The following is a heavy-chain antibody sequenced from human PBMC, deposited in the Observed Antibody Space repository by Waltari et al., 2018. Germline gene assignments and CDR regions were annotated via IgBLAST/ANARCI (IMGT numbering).Heavy chain of an antibody. J-gene: IGHJ4*02. Sequence: EVQLVESGGGLVPPGGSLRLSCVVSGFTFSNHWMSWVRQAPGKGLEWVANIKQDGSEKYYVDSVKGRFTISRDNTENSLYLQMNSLRAEDTAVYYCARDTSRRYYYDSWGQGTLVTVSS. V-gene: IGHV3-7*03. CDR3: ARDTSRRYYYDS. CDR1: GFTFSNHW. CDR2: IKQDGSEK.